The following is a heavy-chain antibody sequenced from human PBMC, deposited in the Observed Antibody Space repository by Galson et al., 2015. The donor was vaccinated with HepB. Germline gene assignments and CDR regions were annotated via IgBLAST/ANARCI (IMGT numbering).Heavy chain of an antibody. J-gene: IGHJ4*02. CDR2: IYYSGST. D-gene: IGHD3-16*01. Sequence: ETLSLTCTVSGGSISSSSYYWGWIRQPPGKGLEWIGSIYYSGSTYYNPSLKSRVTISVDTSKNQFSLKLGSVTAADTAVYYCARERGPYGDFDYWGQGTLVTVSS. CDR1: GGSISSSSYY. CDR3: ARERGPYGDFDY. V-gene: IGHV4-39*07.